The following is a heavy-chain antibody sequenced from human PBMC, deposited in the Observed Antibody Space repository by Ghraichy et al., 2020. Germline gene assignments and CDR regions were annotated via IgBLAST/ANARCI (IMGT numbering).Heavy chain of an antibody. D-gene: IGHD4-23*01. CDR2: TSYDGSNK. V-gene: IGHV3-30-3*01. J-gene: IGHJ2*01. Sequence: GGSLRLSCAASGFTFSSYAMHWVRQAPGKGLEWVAVTSYDGSNKYYADSVKGRFTISRDNSKNTLYLQMNSLRAEDTAVYYCERRHYGGNWYFDLWGRGTLVTVSS. CDR1: GFTFSSYA. CDR3: ERRHYGGNWYFDL.